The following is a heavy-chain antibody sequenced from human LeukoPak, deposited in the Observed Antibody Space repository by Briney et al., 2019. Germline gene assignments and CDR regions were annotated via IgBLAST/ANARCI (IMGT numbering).Heavy chain of an antibody. D-gene: IGHD6-19*01. V-gene: IGHV3-23*01. CDR2: ISGSGRST. J-gene: IGHJ4*02. CDR1: GFTFSNCG. Sequence: GGSLRLSCAASGFTFSNCGMSWVRQAPGKGLEWVSGISGSGRSTYYAESVKGRFTISRDSSTNTLYLRVNSLRAEDTALYYCAKGDDGYSGGWYPDYWGQGTLATVSS. CDR3: AKGDDGYSGGWYPDY.